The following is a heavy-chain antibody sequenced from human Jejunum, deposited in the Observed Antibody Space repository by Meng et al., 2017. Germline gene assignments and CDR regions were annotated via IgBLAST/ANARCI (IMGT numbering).Heavy chain of an antibody. Sequence: ASVKVSCKASGYTFSSYDINWVRQAPGQGLEWMGWMNPDSGKTGYAQEFQGRVTMTRNTPTSTAYMELSGLRSEDTAMYYCARVNGYCNGGRCVSDYWGQGTLVTVSS. CDR3: ARVNGYCNGGRCVSDY. V-gene: IGHV1-8*01. CDR2: MNPDSGKT. CDR1: GYTFSSYD. J-gene: IGHJ4*02. D-gene: IGHD2-15*01.